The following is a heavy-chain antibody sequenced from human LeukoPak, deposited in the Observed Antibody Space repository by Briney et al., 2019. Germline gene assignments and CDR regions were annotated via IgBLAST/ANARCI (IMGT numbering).Heavy chain of an antibody. V-gene: IGHV6-1*01. J-gene: IGHJ5*02. CDR3: ARARYYYGSGSSFSWFDP. Sequence: SQTLSLTCAISGDSVSSNSAAWNWIRQSPSRGLEWLGRTYYRSKWYNDYAVSVKSRLTINPDTSKNQFSLQLNSVTPEDTAVYYCARARYYYGSGSSFSWFDPWGQGTLVTVSS. CDR1: GDSVSSNSAA. D-gene: IGHD3-10*01. CDR2: TYYRSKWYN.